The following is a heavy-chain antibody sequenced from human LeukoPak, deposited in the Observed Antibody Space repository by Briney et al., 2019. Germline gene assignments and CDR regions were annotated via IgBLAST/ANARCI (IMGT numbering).Heavy chain of an antibody. CDR3: VKGFNWYFDL. J-gene: IGHJ2*01. CDR1: GSSFSDYG. CDR2: IWYDGSIK. V-gene: IGHV3-33*06. Sequence: PGGSLRLSCAASGSSFSDYGVHWVRQAPGKGLEWVAVIWYDGSIKYYRDSVKGRFTISRDNSRNTVYLQMNNLRAEDTAVYYCVKGFNWYFDLWGRGTLVTVSS.